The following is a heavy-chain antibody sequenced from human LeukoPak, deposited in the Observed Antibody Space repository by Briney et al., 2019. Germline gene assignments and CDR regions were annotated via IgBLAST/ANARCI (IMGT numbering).Heavy chain of an antibody. Sequence: SETLSLTCAVSGYSISSGYYWGWFRQPPGKGLEWIGCIYHSGNTYYNPSLKSRVSISVDTSKNQFSLKLSSVTAADTAVCYCARQGGSSSPYYYYYMDVWGKGATVTVSS. J-gene: IGHJ6*03. V-gene: IGHV4-38-2*01. CDR1: GYSISSGYY. D-gene: IGHD6-13*01. CDR2: IYHSGNT. CDR3: ARQGGSSSPYYYYYMDV.